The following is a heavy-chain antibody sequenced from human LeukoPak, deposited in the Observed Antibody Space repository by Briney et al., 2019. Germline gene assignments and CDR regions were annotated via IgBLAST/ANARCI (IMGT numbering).Heavy chain of an antibody. CDR2: ISSSSRTV. CDR1: EFAFSSYA. D-gene: IGHD1-26*01. Sequence: QPGGSLRLSCATSEFAFSSYAMNWVRQTPGKGLEWISYISSSSRTVFYADSVKGRFTIPRDNAKNSLYLQMNSLRAEDRAVYYCARDREYSGGYFDYWGQGTLVTVSS. V-gene: IGHV3-48*01. J-gene: IGHJ4*02. CDR3: ARDREYSGGYFDY.